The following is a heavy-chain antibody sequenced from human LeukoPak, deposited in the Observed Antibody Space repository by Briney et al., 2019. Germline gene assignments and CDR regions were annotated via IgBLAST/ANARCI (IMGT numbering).Heavy chain of an antibody. CDR3: ARRVKGSGSYSFDY. Sequence: SETLSLTCTVSGGSISSSSYYWGWIRQPPGKGLEWIGSIYYSGSTYYNPSLKSRVTISVDTSKNQFSLKLSSVTAADTAVYYCARRVKGSGSYSFDYWGQGTLVTVSS. CDR1: GGSISSSSYY. D-gene: IGHD3-10*01. V-gene: IGHV4-39*07. CDR2: IYYSGST. J-gene: IGHJ4*02.